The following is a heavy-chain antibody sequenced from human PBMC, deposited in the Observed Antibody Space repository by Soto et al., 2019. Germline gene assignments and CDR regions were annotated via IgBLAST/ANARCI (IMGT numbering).Heavy chain of an antibody. CDR3: ARGQHGLDH. D-gene: IGHD2-8*01. J-gene: IGHJ4*02. CDR1: GFTFSSYA. CDR2: VSNDGRNK. Sequence: QVQLLESGGGVVQPGRSLRLSCAASGFTFSSYAMHWVRQPPGKGLGWVAVVSNDGRNKFYADSVRGRFTISRDNSKNTLYLEMDSLRVEDTAVFYCARGQHGLDHWGQGSLVLVSP. V-gene: IGHV3-30-3*01.